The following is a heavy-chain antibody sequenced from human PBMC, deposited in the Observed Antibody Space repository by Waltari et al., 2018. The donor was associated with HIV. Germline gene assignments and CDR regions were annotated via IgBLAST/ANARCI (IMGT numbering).Heavy chain of an antibody. CDR3: ARDLGVLGSYPYHYKGMDV. D-gene: IGHD3-10*01. V-gene: IGHV4-59*11. J-gene: IGHJ6*02. CDR1: GGSITDHF. Sequence: QLQLQESGPGLVKPSETLSLTCTVSGGSITDHFWSWIRQPPGKGLEWLGQSYYSGSTNYTPSLRSRVTISIDTSKSQFSLTLRSVTVADTAVYYCARDLGVLGSYPYHYKGMDVWGQGTTVTVSS. CDR2: SYYSGST.